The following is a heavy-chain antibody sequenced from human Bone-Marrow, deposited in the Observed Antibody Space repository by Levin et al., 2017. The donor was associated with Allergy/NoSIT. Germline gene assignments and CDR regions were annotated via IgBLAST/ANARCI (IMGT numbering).Heavy chain of an antibody. J-gene: IGHJ6*02. CDR2: VLPADSDT. CDR1: GYTFTSYW. V-gene: IGHV5-51*01. Sequence: LGESLKISCKASGYTFTSYWIGWVRQMPGKGLEWMGIVLPADSDTRYNPSFQGQVNISADKSINTAYLQWSSLKASDTAIYFCARHLDYGADYYFYGLDVWGQGTSISVSS. CDR3: ARHLDYGADYYFYGLDV. D-gene: IGHD4-17*01.